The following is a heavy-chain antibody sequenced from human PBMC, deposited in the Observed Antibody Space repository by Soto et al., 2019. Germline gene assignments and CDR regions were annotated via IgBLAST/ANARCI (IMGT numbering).Heavy chain of an antibody. D-gene: IGHD2-21*02. V-gene: IGHV4-31*03. J-gene: IGHJ4*02. CDR2: IYYSGST. CDR3: ARDNGCGGDCSQKGRVGYFDY. CDR1: GGSISSGGYY. Sequence: QVQLQESGPGLVKPSQTLSLTCTVSGGSISSGGYYWSWIRQHPGKGLEWIGYIYYSGSTYYNPSLKSRVTISVDTSKNQFSLKLSSVTAADTAVYYCARDNGCGGDCSQKGRVGYFDYWGQGTLVTVSS.